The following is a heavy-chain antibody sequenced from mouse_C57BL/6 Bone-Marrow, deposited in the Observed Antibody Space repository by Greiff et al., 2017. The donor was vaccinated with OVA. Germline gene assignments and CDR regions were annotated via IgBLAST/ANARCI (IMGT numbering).Heavy chain of an antibody. V-gene: IGHV1-81*01. Sequence: VQLVESGAELARPGASVKLSCKASGYTFTSYGISWVKQRTGQGLEWIGEIYPRSGNTYYNEKFKGKATLTADKSSSTAYMELRSLTSEDSAVYFCARRNYGVDYWGQGTTLTVSS. CDR3: ARRNYGVDY. CDR1: GYTFTSYG. J-gene: IGHJ2*01. D-gene: IGHD1-2*01. CDR2: IYPRSGNT.